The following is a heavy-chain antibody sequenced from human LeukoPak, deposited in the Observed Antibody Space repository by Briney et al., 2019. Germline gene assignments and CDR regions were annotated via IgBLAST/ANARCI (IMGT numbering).Heavy chain of an antibody. CDR2: IYTSGST. CDR1: GGSISSYY. D-gene: IGHD3-10*01. V-gene: IGHV4-4*07. Sequence: SETLSLTCTVSGGSISSYYWSWIRQPAGKGLEWIGRIYTSGSTNYNPSLKSRVTMSVDTSKNQFSLKLSSVTAAVTAVYYCARESLDFDWFGFDYWGQGTLVTVSS. J-gene: IGHJ4*02. CDR3: ARESLDFDWFGFDY.